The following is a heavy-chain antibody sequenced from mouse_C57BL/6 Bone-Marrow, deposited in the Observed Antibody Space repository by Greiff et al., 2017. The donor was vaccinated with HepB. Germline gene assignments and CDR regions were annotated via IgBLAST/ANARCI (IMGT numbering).Heavy chain of an antibody. CDR1: GYAFSSYW. V-gene: IGHV1-80*01. Sequence: QVQLQQSGAELVKPGASVKISCKASGYAFSSYWMNWVKQRPGKGLEWIGQIYPGDGDTNYNGKFKGKATLTADKTSSTAYIQISSLTSEDSAFYFCARCYYDYGGFAYWGQGTLVTVSA. D-gene: IGHD2-4*01. J-gene: IGHJ3*01. CDR3: ARCYYDYGGFAY. CDR2: IYPGDGDT.